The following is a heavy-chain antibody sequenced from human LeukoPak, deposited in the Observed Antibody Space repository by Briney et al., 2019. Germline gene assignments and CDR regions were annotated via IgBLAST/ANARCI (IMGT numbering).Heavy chain of an antibody. CDR1: GFAVSNYW. D-gene: IGHD7-27*01. J-gene: IGHJ6*03. CDR3: AKDPLGTGDYYYYYMDV. Sequence: GGLLRPSCAASGFAVSNYWMSWVRQAPGKGLEWVSAISGSGGSTYYADSVKGRFTISRDNSKNTLYLQMNSLRAEDTAVYYCAKDPLGTGDYYYYYMDVWGKGTTVTISS. V-gene: IGHV3-23*01. CDR2: ISGSGGST.